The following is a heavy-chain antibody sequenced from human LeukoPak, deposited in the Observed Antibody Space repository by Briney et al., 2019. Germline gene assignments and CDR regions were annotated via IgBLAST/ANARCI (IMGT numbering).Heavy chain of an antibody. V-gene: IGHV4-4*07. Sequence: SETLSLTCTVSGGSISSYYWSWIRQPAGKGLEWIGRIYTSGSTNYNPSLKSRVTMSVDTSKNQFSLKLSSVTAADTAVYYCAREAFGCGSTSCYGGGYYYYGMDVWGQGTTVTVSS. CDR2: IYTSGST. CDR3: AREAFGCGSTSCYGGGYYYYGMDV. J-gene: IGHJ6*02. CDR1: GGSISSYY. D-gene: IGHD2-2*01.